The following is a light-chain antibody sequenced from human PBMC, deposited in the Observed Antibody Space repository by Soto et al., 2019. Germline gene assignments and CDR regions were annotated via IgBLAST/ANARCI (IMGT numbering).Light chain of an antibody. CDR1: SSNIGSNY. V-gene: IGLV1-47*01. CDR2: RNN. J-gene: IGLJ2*01. CDR3: AAWDDSLSGPSDVV. Sequence: QAVVTQPPSASGTPGQRVTISCSGSSSNIGSNYVYWYQQLPGTAPKLLIYRNNQRPSGVPDRFSGSKYGTSASVAISGLRSGDEADYYGAAWDDSLSGPSDVVFGGGTKLTVL.